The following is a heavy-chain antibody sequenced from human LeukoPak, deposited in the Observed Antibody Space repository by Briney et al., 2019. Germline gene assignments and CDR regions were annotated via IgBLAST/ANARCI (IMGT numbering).Heavy chain of an antibody. CDR1: GFIFNNYA. Sequence: PGRSLRLSCAGSGFIFNNYAMHWVRQPPGRGPEWVANVNRDGSETYYLDSVKGRFTISKDNAKNSLYLQMNSLRAEDTALYHCARNNGMDVWGQGTTVIVSS. CDR3: ARNNGMDV. J-gene: IGHJ6*02. CDR2: VNRDGSET. V-gene: IGHV3-7*03.